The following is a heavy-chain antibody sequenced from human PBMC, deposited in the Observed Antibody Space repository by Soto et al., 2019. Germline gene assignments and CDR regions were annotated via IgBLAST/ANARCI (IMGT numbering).Heavy chain of an antibody. D-gene: IGHD1-26*01. CDR3: ARETPLRGTYPFQN. CDR1: GFSFSTYA. CDR2: ISYDAKNQ. J-gene: IGHJ4*02. Sequence: PGGSLRLSCAASGFSFSTYALHWVLQAPGKGLEWVAFISYDAKNQQYSVSVKGRFTISRDKSKNTLYLQMNSLRFDDTAVYFCARETPLRGTYPFQNWGQGTMVTISS. V-gene: IGHV3-30*04.